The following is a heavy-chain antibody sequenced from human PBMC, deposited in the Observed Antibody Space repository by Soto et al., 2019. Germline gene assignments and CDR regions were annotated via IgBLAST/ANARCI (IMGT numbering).Heavy chain of an antibody. CDR1: GFTFNSFP. V-gene: IGHV3-30*14. J-gene: IGHJ1*01. D-gene: IGHD1-1*01. Sequence: LTFAASGFTFNSFPMHWLRQGPGYGRECVAFISYDSTKTYYADSVNGLFTISIDSSNSALYVQMNSLTWEDTAVYYCARTRRARTEFLYNASEHWRQG. CDR3: ARTRRARTEFLYNASEH. CDR2: ISYDSTKT.